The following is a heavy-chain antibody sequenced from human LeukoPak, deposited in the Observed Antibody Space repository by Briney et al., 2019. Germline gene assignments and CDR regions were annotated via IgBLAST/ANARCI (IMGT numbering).Heavy chain of an antibody. V-gene: IGHV3-7*01. D-gene: IGHD4-23*01. J-gene: IGHJ1*01. CDR1: GITFSSYW. CDR2: IKEDGSEK. Sequence: PGGSRRLSCAASGITFSSYWMSWVRQAPGKGLEWVANIKEDGSEKHYVDSVKGRFTISRDNAKNSLYLQMNSLRAEDTAVYYCARADGVGVVTPYFQHWGQGTLVTVSS. CDR3: ARADGVGVVTPYFQH.